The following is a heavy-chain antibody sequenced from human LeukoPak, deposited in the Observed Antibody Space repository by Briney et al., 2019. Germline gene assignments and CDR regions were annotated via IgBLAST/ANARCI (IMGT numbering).Heavy chain of an antibody. D-gene: IGHD2-15*01. J-gene: IGHJ4*02. CDR1: GFTFSSYG. Sequence: PGRSLRLSCAASGFTFSSYGMHGVRQAPGKGLEWVAVISYDGSNKYYADSVKDRFTISRDNSKNTLYLQMNSLRAEDTAVYYCAKDYDIVVVVAATPDYWGQGTLVTVSS. V-gene: IGHV3-30*18. CDR3: AKDYDIVVVVAATPDY. CDR2: ISYDGSNK.